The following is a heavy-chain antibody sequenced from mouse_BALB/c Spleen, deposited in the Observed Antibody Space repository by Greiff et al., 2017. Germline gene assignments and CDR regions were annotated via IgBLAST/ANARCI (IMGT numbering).Heavy chain of an antibody. CDR1: GFTFSSYT. CDR3: ASKGLRLGFAY. Sequence: EVQLVESGGGLVQPGGSLKLSCAASGFTFSSYTMSWVRQTPEKRLEWVAYISNGGGSTYYPDTVKGRFTISRDNAKNTLYLQMSSLKSEDTAMYYCASKGLRLGFAYWGQGTLVTVSA. CDR2: ISNGGGST. V-gene: IGHV5-12-2*01. D-gene: IGHD1-2*01. J-gene: IGHJ3*01.